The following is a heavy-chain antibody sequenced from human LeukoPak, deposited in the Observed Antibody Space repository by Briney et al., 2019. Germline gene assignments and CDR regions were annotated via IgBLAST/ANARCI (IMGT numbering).Heavy chain of an antibody. CDR2: IRDDGSNK. D-gene: IGHD6-13*01. V-gene: IGHV3-30*02. CDR1: GFTFSTYG. Sequence: GGSLRLSCVVSGFTFSTYGMHWVRQAPGKGLEGVAFIRDDGSNKYYADSVKGRFTISRDNSKNTLFLQMNSLRPEDTAVYYCANNAKAATGRGYWGQGTLVTVSS. J-gene: IGHJ4*02. CDR3: ANNAKAATGRGY.